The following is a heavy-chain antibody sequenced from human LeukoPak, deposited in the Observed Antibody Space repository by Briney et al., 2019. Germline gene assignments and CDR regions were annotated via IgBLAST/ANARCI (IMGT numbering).Heavy chain of an antibody. CDR1: GFTLSAYS. V-gene: IGHV3-21*01. D-gene: IGHD6-13*01. Sequence: PGGSLRLSCVVSGFTLSAYSMNWVRQAPGKGLEWVSSISFNSDYIYYADSVKGRFTISRDDAKNSLYLQMNSLRAEDTAVYYCARYPLSSSWYFFDYWGQGALVTVSS. CDR3: ARYPLSSSWYFFDY. CDR2: ISFNSDYI. J-gene: IGHJ4*02.